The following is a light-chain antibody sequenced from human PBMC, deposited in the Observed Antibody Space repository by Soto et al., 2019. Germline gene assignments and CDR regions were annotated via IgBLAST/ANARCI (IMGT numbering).Light chain of an antibody. V-gene: IGKV1-5*01. CDR1: QSISSW. J-gene: IGKJ3*01. CDR3: QQYNSSPLT. Sequence: DIQMTQAPSTLSASIGDRVTITCRASQSISSWLAWYQQKPGKAPKLLIYDASSLESGVPSRFSGSGSGPEFTLTITSLQPEDFATYYCQQYNSSPLTFCHGTKVDIK. CDR2: DAS.